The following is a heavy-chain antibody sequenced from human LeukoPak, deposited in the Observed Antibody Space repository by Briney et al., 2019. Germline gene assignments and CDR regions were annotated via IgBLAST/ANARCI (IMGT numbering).Heavy chain of an antibody. CDR2: IYSGGST. Sequence: PGGSLRLSCAASGFTVSSNYMSWVRQAPGKGLEWVSVIYSGGSTYYADSVKGKFTISRDNSKSTVYLQMIGLRAEDTAVYYCAKDLGRQLWLRLFDYWGQGTLVTVSS. CDR1: GFTVSSNY. CDR3: AKDLGRQLWLRLFDY. J-gene: IGHJ4*02. V-gene: IGHV3-66*01. D-gene: IGHD5-18*01.